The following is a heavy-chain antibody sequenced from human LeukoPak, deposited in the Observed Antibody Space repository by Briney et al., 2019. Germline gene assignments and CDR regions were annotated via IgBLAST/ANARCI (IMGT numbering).Heavy chain of an antibody. CDR3: ARTTTTFDD. Sequence: SETLSLTXTVSGGSIRSYYWSWIRQPPGKGLEWIGYVSDTGSTNYKSSLKSRVTISVDTSKNQFSLNLTSVTAADTAVYYCARTTTTFDDWGHGTLVIVSS. D-gene: IGHD4-11*01. V-gene: IGHV4-59*01. J-gene: IGHJ4*01. CDR2: VSDTGST. CDR1: GGSIRSYY.